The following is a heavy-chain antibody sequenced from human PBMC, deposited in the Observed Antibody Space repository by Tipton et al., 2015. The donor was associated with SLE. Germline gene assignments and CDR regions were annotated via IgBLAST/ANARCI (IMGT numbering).Heavy chain of an antibody. V-gene: IGHV4-31*03. Sequence: TLSLTCTVSGDSISSGGYYWSWIRQHPGKGLEWIGYIYYSGNTYYNPSLKSRVTISLDTSKNQFSLKLSSVTGADTAAYYCARGRFGVVTPFDSWGQGTLVTVSS. D-gene: IGHD3-3*01. J-gene: IGHJ4*02. CDR3: ARGRFGVVTPFDS. CDR1: GDSISSGGYY. CDR2: IYYSGNT.